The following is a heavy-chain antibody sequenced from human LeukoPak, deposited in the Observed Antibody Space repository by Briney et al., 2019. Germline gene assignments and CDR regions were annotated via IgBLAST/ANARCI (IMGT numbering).Heavy chain of an antibody. CDR1: GYSFTTYA. J-gene: IGHJ4*02. CDR2: INTNTGNP. D-gene: IGHD5-18*01. CDR3: ARAGGYSYGRFDY. V-gene: IGHV7-4-1*02. Sequence: ASVKVSCKASGYSFTTYAINWVRQAPGQGLEWMGWINTNTGNPMYAQAFTTRFVFSLDTSVSTAYLQISSLKAEDTAVYYCARAGGYSYGRFDYWGQGTLVTVSS.